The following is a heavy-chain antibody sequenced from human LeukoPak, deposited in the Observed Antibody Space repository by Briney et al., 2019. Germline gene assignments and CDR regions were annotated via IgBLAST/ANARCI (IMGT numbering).Heavy chain of an antibody. V-gene: IGHV4-59*01. Sequence: PSETQSLTCTVSGGSISSYYWSWIRQPPGKGLEWIGYIYYSGSTNYNPSLKSRVTISVDTSKNQFSLKLSSVTAADTAVNYCARDSHYYDSSGYYGCAFDTWGQGTMVTVSS. D-gene: IGHD3-22*01. CDR2: IYYSGST. J-gene: IGHJ3*02. CDR1: GGSISSYY. CDR3: ARDSHYYDSSGYYGCAFDT.